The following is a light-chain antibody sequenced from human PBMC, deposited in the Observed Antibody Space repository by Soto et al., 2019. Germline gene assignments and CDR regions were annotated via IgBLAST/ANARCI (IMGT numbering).Light chain of an antibody. CDR1: QSVSSSR. Sequence: EIVLTQSPGTLSLSARERATLSCRASQSVSSSRLAWYRQKPGQAPRLLIYGASSRATVIPDRVSGTGSGTDLTLTISRLEPEEFAVYDCKQYGSSLWTFGQETKVDIK. CDR2: GAS. J-gene: IGKJ1*01. V-gene: IGKV3-20*01. CDR3: KQYGSSLWT.